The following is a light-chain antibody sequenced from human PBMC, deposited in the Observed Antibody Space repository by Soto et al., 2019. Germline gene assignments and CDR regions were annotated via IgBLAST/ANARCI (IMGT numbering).Light chain of an antibody. Sequence: EIVMTQSPASLSVSPGEEATLSCRASQTVASNFAWYQQKPGQGPRLLIHGASTRATGVPARFSGSGSGTDFTLTISSLQSEDFAVYYCQQYHNWPPQYTFGQGTKLQIK. V-gene: IGKV3-15*01. CDR2: GAS. CDR3: QQYHNWPPQYT. J-gene: IGKJ2*01. CDR1: QTVASN.